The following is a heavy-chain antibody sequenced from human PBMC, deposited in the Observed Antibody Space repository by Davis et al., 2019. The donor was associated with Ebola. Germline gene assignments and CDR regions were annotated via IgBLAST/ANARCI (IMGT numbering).Heavy chain of an antibody. V-gene: IGHV1-8*01. J-gene: IGHJ6*02. CDR2: MNPNSGNT. CDR1: GYTFTSYD. Sequence: ASVKVSCKASGYTFTSYDINWVRQATGQGLEWMGWMNPNSGNTGYAQKFQGRVTMTRNTSISTAYMELRSLRSDDTAVYYCACIAAAGSYYYGMDVWGQGTTVTVSS. CDR3: ACIAAAGSYYYGMDV. D-gene: IGHD6-13*01.